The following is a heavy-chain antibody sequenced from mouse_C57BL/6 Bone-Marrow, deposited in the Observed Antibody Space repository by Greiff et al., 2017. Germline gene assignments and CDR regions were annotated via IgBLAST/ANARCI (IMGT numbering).Heavy chain of an antibody. CDR2: IYPGDGDT. CDR3: ARSGYYPYYFDY. D-gene: IGHD2-3*01. Sequence: QVQLQQSGPELVKPGASVKISCKASGYAFSSSWMNWVKQRPGKGLEWIGRIYPGDGDTNYNGKFKGKATLTADKSSSTAYMQLSSLTSEDSAVYFCARSGYYPYYFDYWGQGTTLTVSS. V-gene: IGHV1-82*01. CDR1: GYAFSSSW. J-gene: IGHJ2*01.